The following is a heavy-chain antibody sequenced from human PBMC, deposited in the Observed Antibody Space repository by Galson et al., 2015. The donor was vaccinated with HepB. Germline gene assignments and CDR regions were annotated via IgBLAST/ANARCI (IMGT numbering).Heavy chain of an antibody. V-gene: IGHV3-15*01. Sequence: SLRLSCAASGFTFSNAWMSWVRQAPGKGLEWVGRIKSKTDGGTTDCAAPVKGRFTISRDDSKDTLYLQMNSLKTEDTAVYYCTTGTPHDYSNYLLYYYYGMDVWGQGTTVTVSS. J-gene: IGHJ6*02. CDR2: IKSKTDGGTT. D-gene: IGHD4-11*01. CDR3: TTGTPHDYSNYLLYYYYGMDV. CDR1: GFTFSNAW.